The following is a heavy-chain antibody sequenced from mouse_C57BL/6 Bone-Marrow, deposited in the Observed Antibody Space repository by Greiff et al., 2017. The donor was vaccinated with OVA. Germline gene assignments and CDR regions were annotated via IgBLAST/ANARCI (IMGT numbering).Heavy chain of an antibody. CDR3: ERRDLYYGSPWFAY. V-gene: IGHV1-26*01. Sequence: VQLQQSGPELVKPGASVKISCKASGYTFTDYYMNWVKQSHGKSLEWIGDINPNNGGTSYNQKFKGKATLTVDKSSSTAYMELRSLTSEDSAVYYCERRDLYYGSPWFAYWGQGTLVTVSA. J-gene: IGHJ3*01. CDR1: GYTFTDYY. D-gene: IGHD1-1*01. CDR2: INPNNGGT.